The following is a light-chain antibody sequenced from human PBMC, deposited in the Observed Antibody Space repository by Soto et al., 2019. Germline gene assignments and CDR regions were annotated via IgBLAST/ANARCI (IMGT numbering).Light chain of an antibody. Sequence: DIQMTQSPSTLSASVGDRVTITCRASQSISSWLAWYQQKPGKAPKVLIYKASSLESGVPSRFSGSGSGTEFTLTSSSLQPDDFATYYGQQYNSYWTFGQGTKVESK. J-gene: IGKJ1*01. CDR2: KAS. CDR3: QQYNSYWT. V-gene: IGKV1-5*03. CDR1: QSISSW.